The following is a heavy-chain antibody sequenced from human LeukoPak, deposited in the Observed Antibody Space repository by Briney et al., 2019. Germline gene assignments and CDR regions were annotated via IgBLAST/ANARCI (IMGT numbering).Heavy chain of an antibody. D-gene: IGHD1-26*01. Sequence: GGSLRLSCAASGFTFNIYAMHWVRQAPDKGLEWVAVTSYDGGIKYYADSAKGRFTISRDNSKNTLYLQMNSLRADDTAVYYCASTDSGSYYRLGAFDIWGQGTMVTVSS. CDR1: GFTFNIYA. CDR3: ASTDSGSYYRLGAFDI. V-gene: IGHV3-30*01. J-gene: IGHJ3*02. CDR2: TSYDGGIK.